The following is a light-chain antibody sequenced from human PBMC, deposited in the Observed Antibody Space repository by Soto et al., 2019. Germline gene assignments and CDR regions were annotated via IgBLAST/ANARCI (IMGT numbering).Light chain of an antibody. CDR2: KAS. CDR1: QRISSW. J-gene: IGKJ1*01. CDR3: QKYVNYPWT. V-gene: IGKV1-5*03. Sequence: DIQMTQSPSTLSASVGDRVTITCRASQRISSWLAWYQLKPGKAPNLLIYKASTLETGVPSRFSGSGSGTEFTLTISSLQHDDFATYFCQKYVNYPWTFGPGTKVEIK.